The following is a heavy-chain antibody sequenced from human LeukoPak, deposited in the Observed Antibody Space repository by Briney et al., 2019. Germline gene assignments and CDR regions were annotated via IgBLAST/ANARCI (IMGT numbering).Heavy chain of an antibody. V-gene: IGHV1-46*01. D-gene: IGHD2-2*01. CDR1: GYTFTSYY. Sequence: GASVKVSCKASGYTFTSYYMHWVRQAPGQGLEWMGIINPTGGSTTYAQKFQGRVTMTRDTSTSTVYMGLSSLRSDDTAVYYCARAIGYCSSTSCYESDYYYYYGMDVWGQGTTVTVSS. CDR2: INPTGGST. J-gene: IGHJ6*02. CDR3: ARAIGYCSSTSCYESDYYYYYGMDV.